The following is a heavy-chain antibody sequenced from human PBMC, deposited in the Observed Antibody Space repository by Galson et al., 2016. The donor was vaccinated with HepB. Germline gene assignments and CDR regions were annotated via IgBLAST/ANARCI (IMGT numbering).Heavy chain of an antibody. CDR2: ISWNSGSI. D-gene: IGHD3-3*01. J-gene: IGHJ6*02. CDR3: ARGTIFGVVPYGMDV. V-gene: IGHV3-9*01. CDR1: GFTFDDYA. Sequence: SLRLSCAASGFTFDDYAMHWVRQAPGKGLEWVPGISWNSGSIGYADSVKGRFTISRDNAKNSLYLQMNSLRAEDTALYYCARGTIFGVVPYGMDVWGQGTTVTVSS.